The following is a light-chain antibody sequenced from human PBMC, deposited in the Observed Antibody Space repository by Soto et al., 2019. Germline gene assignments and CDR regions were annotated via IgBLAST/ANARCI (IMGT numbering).Light chain of an antibody. CDR2: SAS. CDR3: QQGHNWPLT. J-gene: IGKJ2*01. V-gene: IGKV3-15*01. CDR1: QSITTE. Sequence: EIAMTQSPATLSVSPGERATLSCRASQSITTELAWYQQIPGQPPRLLIYSASTRATGVPARFTGSGSGSEFTITISGLQSEDFAIYYCQQGHNWPLTFGQGTMVEI.